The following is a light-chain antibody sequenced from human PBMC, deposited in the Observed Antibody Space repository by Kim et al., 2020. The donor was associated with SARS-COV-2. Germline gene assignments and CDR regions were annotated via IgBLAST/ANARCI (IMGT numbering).Light chain of an antibody. J-gene: IGKJ2*01. Sequence: LSVSPGERATVSCRASQSVNNNLAWYQQKPGQAPRLLIHGAFTRATGIPARFSGSGSGTEFTLTISSLQSEDFAVYYCQQYYIWYTFGQGTKLEI. CDR3: QQYYIWYT. CDR2: GAF. V-gene: IGKV3-15*01. CDR1: QSVNNN.